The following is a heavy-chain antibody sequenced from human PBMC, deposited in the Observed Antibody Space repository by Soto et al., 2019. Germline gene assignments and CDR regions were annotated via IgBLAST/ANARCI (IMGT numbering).Heavy chain of an antibody. D-gene: IGHD1-26*01. Sequence: QVQLQESGPGLVKPSETLSLTCTVSGGSISSYYWSWIRQPAGKGLAWIGRIYTSGSTNYNPSLTSRVTMSVDTSKNQFSLKLSSVTAADTAVYYCARDWAGSGSYTYWGQGTLVTVSS. J-gene: IGHJ4*02. CDR3: ARDWAGSGSYTY. CDR2: IYTSGST. CDR1: GGSISSYY. V-gene: IGHV4-4*07.